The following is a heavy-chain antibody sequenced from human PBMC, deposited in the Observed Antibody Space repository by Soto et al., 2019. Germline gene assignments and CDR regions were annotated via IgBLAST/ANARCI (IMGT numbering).Heavy chain of an antibody. J-gene: IGHJ6*02. CDR1: GYSFTSYW. CDR2: IDPSDSYT. Sequence: KISCKGSGYSFTSYWISWVRQMPGKGLEWMGRIDPSDSYTNYSPSFQGHVTISADKSISTAYLQWSSLKASDTAMYYCARHPYYYGSGSFNYYYYYGMDVWGQGTTVTVSS. V-gene: IGHV5-10-1*01. D-gene: IGHD3-10*01. CDR3: ARHPYYYGSGSFNYYYYYGMDV.